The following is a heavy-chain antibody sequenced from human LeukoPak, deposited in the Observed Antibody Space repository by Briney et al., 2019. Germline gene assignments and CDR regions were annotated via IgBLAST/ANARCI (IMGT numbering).Heavy chain of an antibody. V-gene: IGHV4-59*08. D-gene: IGHD3-16*01. J-gene: IGHJ3*01. CDR3: ARRWVYDKRAFDA. CDR2: IYYSGST. Sequence: SETLSLTCTVSGGSISGYYWSWIRQPPGKGLEWIGYIYYSGSTNYNPSLKSRVTISVDTSKNQFSLKLSSVTAADTAVYYCARRWVYDKRAFDAWGQGTMVTVSS. CDR1: GGSISGYY.